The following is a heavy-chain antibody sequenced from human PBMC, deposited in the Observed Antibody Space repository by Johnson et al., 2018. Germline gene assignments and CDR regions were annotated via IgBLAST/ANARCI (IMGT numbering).Heavy chain of an antibody. D-gene: IGHD3-22*01. J-gene: IGHJ3*02. CDR2: TSDDGSNK. CDR1: GFTFSSYA. CDR3: ARTGYYYESGRAFDI. V-gene: IGHV3-30-3*01. Sequence: QVELVQSGGGVVQPGRSLRLSCAASGFTFSSYALNWVRQAPGKGLEWVAVTSDDGSNKYYADSVKGRFTISRDNSKNTLVLQMNSLRVEDPAVDYCARTGYYYESGRAFDIWGQGTMVTVSS.